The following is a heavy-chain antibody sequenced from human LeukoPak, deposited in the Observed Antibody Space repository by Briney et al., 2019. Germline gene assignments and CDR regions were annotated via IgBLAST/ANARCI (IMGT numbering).Heavy chain of an antibody. CDR2: INHSGST. Sequence: SETLSLTCAVYGGSFSGYYWSWIRQPPGKGLEWIGEINHSGSTNYNPSLKSRVTISVDTSKNQFSLKLSSVTAADTAVYYCAREDPYCSGGSCYNWGQGTLVTVSS. J-gene: IGHJ4*02. D-gene: IGHD2-15*01. V-gene: IGHV4-34*01. CDR1: GGSFSGYY. CDR3: AREDPYCSGGSCYN.